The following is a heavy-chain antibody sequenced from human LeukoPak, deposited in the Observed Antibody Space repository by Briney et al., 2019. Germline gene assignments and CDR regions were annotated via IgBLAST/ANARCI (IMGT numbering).Heavy chain of an antibody. J-gene: IGHJ4*02. Sequence: GGSLRLSCAASGFTFSSYGMHWVRQAPGKGLEWVAFIRYDGSNKYYADSVKGRFTISRDNSKNTLYLQMNSLRAEDTAVYYCAGLYGDHYYFGYWGQGTLVTVSS. V-gene: IGHV3-30*02. CDR2: IRYDGSNK. CDR3: AGLYGDHYYFGY. D-gene: IGHD4-17*01. CDR1: GFTFSSYG.